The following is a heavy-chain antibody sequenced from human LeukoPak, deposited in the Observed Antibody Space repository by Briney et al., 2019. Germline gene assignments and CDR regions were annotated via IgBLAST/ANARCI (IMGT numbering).Heavy chain of an antibody. Sequence: PGGPLRLSCAASGFTFSSYAMHWVRQAPGKGLEYVSAISSNGGSTYYANSVKGRFTISRDNSKNTLYLQMGSLRAEDMAVYYCARAPSYGDYVFFDYWGQGTLVTVSS. J-gene: IGHJ4*02. CDR2: ISSNGGST. CDR1: GFTFSSYA. CDR3: ARAPSYGDYVFFDY. V-gene: IGHV3-64*01. D-gene: IGHD4-17*01.